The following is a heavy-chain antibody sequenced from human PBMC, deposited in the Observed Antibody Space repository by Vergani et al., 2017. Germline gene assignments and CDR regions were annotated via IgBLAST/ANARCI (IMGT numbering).Heavy chain of an antibody. CDR2: ISGSGGST. J-gene: IGHJ6*02. Sequence: EVQLLESGGGLVQPGGSLRLSCAASGFTFSSYAMSWVRQAPGKGLEWVSAISGSGGSTYYADSVKGRFTISRDNSKNTLYLQMNSLRADDTAVYYCAKVGPIGGSGYHFGYYYYGMDVWGQGTTVTVYS. CDR1: GFTFSSYA. D-gene: IGHD3-22*01. V-gene: IGHV3-23*01. CDR3: AKVGPIGGSGYHFGYYYYGMDV.